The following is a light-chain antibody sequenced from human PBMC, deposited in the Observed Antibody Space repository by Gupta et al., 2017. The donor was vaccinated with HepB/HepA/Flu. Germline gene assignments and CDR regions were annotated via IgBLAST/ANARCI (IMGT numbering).Light chain of an antibody. V-gene: IGLV1-40*01. CDR1: SSNIGGGYD. Sequence: HSVLHHAPPAPRPTGQEVTISCTGSSSNIGGGYDVHWYQHLPGTAPKLIIYGIANRPSGVPDRFSGAKFGYSASLAITGLQPEDEGDYYCQSYASSLSVAVFGGGTKLTVL. CDR2: GIA. J-gene: IGLJ3*02. CDR3: QSYASSLSVAV.